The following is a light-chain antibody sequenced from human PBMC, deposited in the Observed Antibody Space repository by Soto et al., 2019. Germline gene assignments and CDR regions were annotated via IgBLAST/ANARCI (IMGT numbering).Light chain of an antibody. CDR3: NSYTSSGTYV. Sequence: QSALTQPASGSGSPGQSITITSTGTSSDVGGYNSVSWFQQYPGKAPRLVIYDVSDRPSGVSNRISGSKSGNTASLTISGLQAEDEADYYCNSYTSSGTYVFGTGTKVTVL. J-gene: IGLJ1*01. V-gene: IGLV2-14*01. CDR2: DVS. CDR1: SSDVGGYNS.